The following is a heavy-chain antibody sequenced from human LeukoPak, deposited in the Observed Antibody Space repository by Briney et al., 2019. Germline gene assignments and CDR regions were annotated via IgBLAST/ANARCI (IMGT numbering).Heavy chain of an antibody. V-gene: IGHV3-21*01. D-gene: IGHD4-23*01. Sequence: PGGSLILSCAASGFTFSSYSMNWVRQAPGKGLEGVSSISSSSSYIYYADSVKGRFTISRDNAKNSLYLQMNSLRAEDTAVYYCAREYGGLNGDWGQGTLVTVSS. CDR2: ISSSSSYI. CDR3: AREYGGLNGD. CDR1: GFTFSSYS. J-gene: IGHJ4*02.